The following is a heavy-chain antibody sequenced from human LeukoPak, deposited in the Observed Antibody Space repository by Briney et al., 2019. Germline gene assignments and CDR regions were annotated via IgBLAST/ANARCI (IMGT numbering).Heavy chain of an antibody. D-gene: IGHD4-17*01. V-gene: IGHV3-15*01. CDR1: GFTFGNAW. CDR3: TTDMTTVTTS. CDR2: IKSKIDGGTT. J-gene: IGHJ4*02. Sequence: GGSLRLSCAASGFTFGNAWMSWVRQAPGKGLEWVGRIKSKIDGGTTDYAAPVKGRFTISRDDSKNTLYLQMNSLKTEDTAVYYCTTDMTTVTTSWGQGTLVTVSS.